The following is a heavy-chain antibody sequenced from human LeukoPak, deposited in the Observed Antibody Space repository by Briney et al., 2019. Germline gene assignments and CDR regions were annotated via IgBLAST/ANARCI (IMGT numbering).Heavy chain of an antibody. CDR2: ISSSADTI. Sequence: KPGGSLRLSCAASGFTFSDYYMSWIRQAPGKGLEWVSYISSSADTIYYADSVKGRFTISRDNAKSSLYLQMNSLRAEDTAIYYCARWAYYDSSKYYGYFQHWGQGTLVTVSS. CDR3: ARWAYYDSSKYYGYFQH. V-gene: IGHV3-11*04. D-gene: IGHD3-22*01. J-gene: IGHJ1*01. CDR1: GFTFSDYY.